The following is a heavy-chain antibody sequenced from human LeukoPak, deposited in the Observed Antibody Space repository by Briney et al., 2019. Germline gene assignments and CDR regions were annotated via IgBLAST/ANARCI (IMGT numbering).Heavy chain of an antibody. D-gene: IGHD4-23*01. J-gene: IGHJ4*02. CDR3: ARVGGNRNAMIDY. CDR2: IIPIRGIA. CDR1: GGTFSSYT. V-gene: IGHV1-69*02. Sequence: SVKVSCKASGGTFSSYTISWVRQAPGQGLEWMGRIIPIRGIANYAQKFQGRVTITADKSTSTAYMELSSLRSEDTAVYYWARVGGNRNAMIDYWGQGTLVTVSS.